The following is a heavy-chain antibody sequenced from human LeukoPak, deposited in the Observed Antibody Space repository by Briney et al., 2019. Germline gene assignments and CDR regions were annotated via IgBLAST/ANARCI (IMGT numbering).Heavy chain of an antibody. CDR2: IYRGGPT. CDR1: GLTVSSNY. V-gene: IGHV3-66*01. CDR3: ARGGYSSGLDY. J-gene: IGHJ4*02. Sequence: GGSLRLSCAASGLTVSSNYMSWVRQAPGKGLEWVSVIYRGGPTYYADSVKGRFTISRDNAKNTLYLQMISLRAEDTAVYYCARGGYSSGLDYWGQGILVTVSS. D-gene: IGHD6-19*01.